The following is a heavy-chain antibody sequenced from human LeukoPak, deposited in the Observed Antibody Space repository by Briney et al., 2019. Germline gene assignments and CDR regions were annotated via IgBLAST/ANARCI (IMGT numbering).Heavy chain of an antibody. J-gene: IGHJ4*02. D-gene: IGHD3-10*01. Sequence: PGGSLRLSCAASGFTFNSYWMHWVRQAPGRGLVWVSRISNDGRSTSFADSVKGRFTISRDNAKNTLYLQMNSLSAEDTAVYYCTRGREGNYGLFDSWGQGTLVTVSS. CDR2: ISNDGRST. CDR1: GFTFNSYW. V-gene: IGHV3-74*01. CDR3: TRGREGNYGLFDS.